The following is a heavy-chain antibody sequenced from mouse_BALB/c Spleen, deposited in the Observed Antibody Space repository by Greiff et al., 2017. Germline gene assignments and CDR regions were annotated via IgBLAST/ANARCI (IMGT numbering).Heavy chain of an antibody. D-gene: IGHD2-4*01. V-gene: IGHV5-17*02. Sequence: EVKLVESGGGLVQPGGSRKLSCAASGFTFSSFGMHWVRQAPEKGLEWVAYISSGSSTIYYADTVKGRFTISRDNPKNTLFLQMTSLRSEDTAMYYCAGRDYDEEGYAMDYWGQGTSVTVSS. CDR3: AGRDYDEEGYAMDY. CDR2: ISSGSSTI. CDR1: GFTFSSFG. J-gene: IGHJ4*01.